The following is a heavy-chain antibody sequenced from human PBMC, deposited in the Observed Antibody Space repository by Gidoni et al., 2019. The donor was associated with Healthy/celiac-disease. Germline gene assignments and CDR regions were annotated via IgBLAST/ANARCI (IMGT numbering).Heavy chain of an antibody. CDR1: GYTLTELS. D-gene: IGHD3-22*01. V-gene: IGHV1-24*01. Sequence: QVQLVQSGAEVKKPGASVKVTCKVSGYTLTELSMHWVRQAPGKGLEWMGVFDPEDGETIYAQKFQGRVTMTEDTSTDTAYMELSSLRSEDTAVYYCATEYYYDSSGKRGHPPPYGMDVWGQGTTVTVSS. CDR3: ATEYYYDSSGKRGHPPPYGMDV. CDR2: FDPEDGET. J-gene: IGHJ6*02.